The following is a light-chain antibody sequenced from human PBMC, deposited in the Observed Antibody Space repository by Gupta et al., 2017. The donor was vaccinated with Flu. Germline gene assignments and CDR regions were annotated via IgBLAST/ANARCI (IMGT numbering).Light chain of an antibody. J-gene: IGKJ5*01. V-gene: IGKV3-11*01. CDR3: QQRSNWVT. Sequence: EIVLTQSPATLSLSPGERATLSCRASQSVSNYLAWYQHKPGQAPRLLIYDASNRATGIPARFSGSGSGTDFTLTIISLEPEDFAVYYCQQRSNWVTFGQGTRLEIK. CDR2: DAS. CDR1: QSVSNY.